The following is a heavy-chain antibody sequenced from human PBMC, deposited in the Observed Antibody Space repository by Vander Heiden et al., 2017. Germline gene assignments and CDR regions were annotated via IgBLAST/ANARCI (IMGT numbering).Heavy chain of an antibody. Sequence: EVLLSESGGGLVQPGGSLRLSVAASGFPFSTSAMSGVSQASGKGMEWVSAISGSGGSTYYTDSVKGRFTISRDNSKNTLYLQMNSLRAEDTAVYYCDRGTVIGYWGQGTLVTVSS. V-gene: IGHV3-23*01. CDR3: DRGTVIGY. J-gene: IGHJ4*02. CDR2: ISGSGGST. D-gene: IGHD4-17*01. CDR1: GFPFSTSA.